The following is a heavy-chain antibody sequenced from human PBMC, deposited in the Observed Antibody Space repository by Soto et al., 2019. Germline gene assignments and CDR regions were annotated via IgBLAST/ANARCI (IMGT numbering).Heavy chain of an antibody. Sequence: GGSLRLSCATSGFTFSSYALHWVRQAPGKGLEWVALISYDGSNKYYADSVKGRFTISRDNSKNTLYLQMNSLRAEDTAVYYCAGLAVAGLEDHFDYWGQGTLVTVSS. CDR1: GFTFSSYA. CDR2: ISYDGSNK. V-gene: IGHV3-30*04. J-gene: IGHJ4*02. CDR3: AGLAVAGLEDHFDY. D-gene: IGHD6-19*01.